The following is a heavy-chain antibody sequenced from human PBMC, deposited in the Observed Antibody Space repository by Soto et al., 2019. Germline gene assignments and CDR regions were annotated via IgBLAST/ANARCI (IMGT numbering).Heavy chain of an antibody. V-gene: IGHV4-31*03. Sequence: SETLSLTCTVSGGSISSGGYYWSWIRQHPGKGLEWIGYIYYSGSTYYNPSLKSRVTISVDTSKNQFSLKLSSVTAADTAVYYCARSAKVITMVRGVNGENFDYWGQGTLVTVSS. D-gene: IGHD3-10*01. J-gene: IGHJ4*02. CDR1: GGSISSGGYY. CDR2: IYYSGST. CDR3: ARSAKVITMVRGVNGENFDY.